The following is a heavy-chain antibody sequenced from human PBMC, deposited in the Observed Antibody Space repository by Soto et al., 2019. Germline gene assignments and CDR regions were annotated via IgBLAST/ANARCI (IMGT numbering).Heavy chain of an antibody. CDR1: GYTFTGYY. J-gene: IGHJ1*01. D-gene: IGHD6-19*01. Sequence: ASVKVSCKASGYTFTGYYMRWVRQAPGQGLEWMGWINPNSGGTNYAQKFQGWVTMTRDTSISTAYMELSRLRSDDTAVYYCARAGYSSGRQLFQHWGQGTLVTVSS. CDR3: ARAGYSSGRQLFQH. V-gene: IGHV1-2*04. CDR2: INPNSGGT.